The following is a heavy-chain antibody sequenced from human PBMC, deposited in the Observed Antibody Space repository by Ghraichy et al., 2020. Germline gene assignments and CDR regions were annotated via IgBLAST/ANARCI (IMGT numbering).Heavy chain of an antibody. CDR1: GGSISSYY. Sequence: SETLSLTCTVSGGSISSYYWSWIRQPAGKGLEWIWRSYTSGSTNYNPSLKSRVTMSVDTSKNQFSLKLSSVTAADTAVYFCSREPDIVVVPAAWIDGMDVWRQGTTVTVSS. CDR3: SREPDIVVVPAAWIDGMDV. D-gene: IGHD2-2*01. CDR2: SYTSGST. V-gene: IGHV4-4*07. J-gene: IGHJ6*02.